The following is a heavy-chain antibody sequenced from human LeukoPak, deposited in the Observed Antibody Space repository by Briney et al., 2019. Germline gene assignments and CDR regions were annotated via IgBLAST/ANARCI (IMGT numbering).Heavy chain of an antibody. CDR2: INHRGST. Sequence: KPSETLSLTCAVYGGSFSDYYWTWIRQPPGKGLEWIGEINHRGSTHYNPSLKSRVTISVDTSKKQFSLKLSSVTAADTAVYYRATCSTGFDIWGQGTVVTVSS. V-gene: IGHV4-34*01. CDR3: ATCSTGFDI. CDR1: GGSFSDYY. J-gene: IGHJ3*02. D-gene: IGHD6-19*01.